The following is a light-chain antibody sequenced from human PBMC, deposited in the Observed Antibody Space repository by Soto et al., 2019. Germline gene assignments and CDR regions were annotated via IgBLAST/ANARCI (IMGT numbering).Light chain of an antibody. CDR2: GIS. CDR1: QSVTNRY. V-gene: IGKV3-20*01. J-gene: IGKJ3*01. Sequence: ESVLTQSPGTLSLSPGERATLSCRASQSVTNRYFAWYQQRPGQAPRLLIYGISNRATGIPDRFSGSGSGTDFTLTISRLEHEDFVVYYCQQYGSAPFTCGPGTRVEI. CDR3: QQYGSAPFT.